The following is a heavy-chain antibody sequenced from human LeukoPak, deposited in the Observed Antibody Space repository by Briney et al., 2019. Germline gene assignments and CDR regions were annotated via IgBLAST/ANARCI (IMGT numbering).Heavy chain of an antibody. J-gene: IGHJ4*01. CDR2: ISGSGGST. CDR1: GFTFSSYA. D-gene: IGHD2-21*01. CDR3: ATDPRLLIY. Sequence: GGSLRLSCAASGFTFSSYAMSWVRQAPGKGLEWVSAISGSGGSTYYADSVKGRFTISRDNSKNTLFLQMNGLRPKDTALYYCATDPRLLIYWGHGTLVTVSS. V-gene: IGHV3-23*01.